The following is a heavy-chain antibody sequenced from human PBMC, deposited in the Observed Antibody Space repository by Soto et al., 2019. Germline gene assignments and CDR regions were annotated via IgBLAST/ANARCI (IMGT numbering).Heavy chain of an antibody. Sequence: GVSVKVSCKASGYTFTSYGISWVRQAPGQGLEWMGWISAYNGNTNYAQKLLGRVTMTTDTSTSTAYMELRSLRSDDTAVYYCARDYEHGGWLMIKYYFDYWGQGTLVTVSS. CDR1: GYTFTSYG. J-gene: IGHJ4*02. D-gene: IGHD6-19*01. CDR3: ARDYEHGGWLMIKYYFDY. CDR2: ISAYNGNT. V-gene: IGHV1-18*01.